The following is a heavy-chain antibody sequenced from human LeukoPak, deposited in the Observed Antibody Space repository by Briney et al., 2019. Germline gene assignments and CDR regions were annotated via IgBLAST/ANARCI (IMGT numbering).Heavy chain of an antibody. D-gene: IGHD1-26*01. CDR1: GFTVSSNY. CDR3: AKGTGRYWTFFDY. J-gene: IGHJ4*02. V-gene: IGHV3-9*01. CDR2: ISWNSGSI. Sequence: GGSLRLSCAPSGFTVSSNYMSWVRQAPGKGLEWVSGISWNSGSIDYADSVKGRFTISRDNAKNSLYLQMNSLRPEDTAFYYCAKGTGRYWTFFDYWGQGTLVTVSS.